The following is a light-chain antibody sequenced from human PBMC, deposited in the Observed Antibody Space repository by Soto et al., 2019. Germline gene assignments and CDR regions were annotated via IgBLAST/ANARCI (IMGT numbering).Light chain of an antibody. Sequence: IGLTQSPGTLSLSPGERATLSCRASQSVSSRSLAWYQQKPGQAPRLLISGASSRAADIPDRFSGSGSGTDFTLTINRLEPEDVATYYCQQYGSSPLITFGQGTRLEIK. V-gene: IGKV3-20*01. CDR1: QSVSSRS. CDR2: GAS. CDR3: QQYGSSPLIT. J-gene: IGKJ5*01.